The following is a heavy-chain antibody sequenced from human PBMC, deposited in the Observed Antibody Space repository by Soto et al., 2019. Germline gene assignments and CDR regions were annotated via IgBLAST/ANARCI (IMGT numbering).Heavy chain of an antibody. CDR2: IWYDGTKK. V-gene: IGHV3-33*01. CDR1: GFSLRTYG. Sequence: QVQLVESGGGVVQSGRSLTLSCAASGFSLRTYGMQWLRRAPGKGLEWVAFIWYDGTKKFYANSVKGRSTISKDNSNNILYLQMSGLRAEDTAVYYCARDVVTAVAGSVNWFDPWGQGTLVTVFS. CDR3: ARDVVTAVAGSVNWFDP. D-gene: IGHD6-19*01. J-gene: IGHJ5*02.